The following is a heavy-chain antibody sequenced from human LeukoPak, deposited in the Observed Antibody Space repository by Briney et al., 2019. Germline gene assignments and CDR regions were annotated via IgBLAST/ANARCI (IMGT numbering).Heavy chain of an antibody. CDR1: GFTFSRYA. CDR2: ISSDGSNK. CDR3: ARTDTSGWSRPLDC. Sequence: TGGSLRLSCAASGFTFSRYALHWVRQAPGKGLEWVAVISSDGSNKYYAGSVEGRFTISRDNYKNTLLLQMNSLRAEDTAVYYCARTDTSGWSRPLDCWGQGTLVTVSS. D-gene: IGHD6-19*01. V-gene: IGHV3-30-3*01. J-gene: IGHJ4*02.